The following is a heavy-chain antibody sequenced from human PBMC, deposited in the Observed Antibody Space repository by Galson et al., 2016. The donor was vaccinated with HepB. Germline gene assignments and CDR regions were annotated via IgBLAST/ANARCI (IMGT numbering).Heavy chain of an antibody. CDR3: ARDRKVLLWVGEPQDY. CDR1: GFTFSDYY. D-gene: IGHD3-10*01. J-gene: IGHJ4*02. Sequence: SLRLSCAASGFTFSDYYMNWIRQAPGKGLEWVSSISSSGSTIYYADSVKGRFIISRDNAKNSLYLQMNSLRAEDTAVYYCARDRKVLLWVGEPQDYWGQGTRVSVSS. CDR2: ISSSGSTI. V-gene: IGHV3-11*01.